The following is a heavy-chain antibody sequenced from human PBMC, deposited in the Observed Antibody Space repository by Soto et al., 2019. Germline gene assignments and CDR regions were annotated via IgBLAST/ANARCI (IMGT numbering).Heavy chain of an antibody. CDR1: GFTFSSYA. Sequence: GGSLRLSCAASGFTFSSYAMSWVRQAPGKGLEWVSAISGSGGSTYYADSVKGRFTISRDNSKNTLYLQMNSLRAEDTAVYYCAKDLVGNYGDYLGVDYWGQGTLVTVSS. V-gene: IGHV3-23*01. D-gene: IGHD4-17*01. CDR2: ISGSGGST. J-gene: IGHJ4*02. CDR3: AKDLVGNYGDYLGVDY.